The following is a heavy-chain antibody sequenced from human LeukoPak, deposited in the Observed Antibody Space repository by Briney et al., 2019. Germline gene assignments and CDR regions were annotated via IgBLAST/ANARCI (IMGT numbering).Heavy chain of an antibody. D-gene: IGHD6-19*01. CDR1: GFILSRYS. V-gene: IGHV3-48*01. J-gene: IGHJ3*02. Sequence: AGGSLRLSCEASGFILSRYSMNWVRQAPGKGLEWVSYISSSSSAIYYADSVKGRFTISRDNAKNSLYLQMNSLRAEDTAVYYCARMRYSSGWPFDAFDIWGQGTMVTVSS. CDR2: ISSSSSAI. CDR3: ARMRYSSGWPFDAFDI.